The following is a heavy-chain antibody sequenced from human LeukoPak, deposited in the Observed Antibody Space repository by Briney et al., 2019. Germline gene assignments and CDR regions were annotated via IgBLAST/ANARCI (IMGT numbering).Heavy chain of an antibody. V-gene: IGHV3-9*01. Sequence: GRSLRLSCAASGFTFDDYAMHWVRQAPGKGLEWVSGISWNSGSIGYADSVKGRFTISRDNAKNSLYLQMNSLRAEDTAVYYCARDPISYYYDSSGYYGMDVWGQGTTVTVSS. CDR2: ISWNSGSI. CDR1: GFTFDDYA. J-gene: IGHJ6*02. CDR3: ARDPISYYYDSSGYYGMDV. D-gene: IGHD3-22*01.